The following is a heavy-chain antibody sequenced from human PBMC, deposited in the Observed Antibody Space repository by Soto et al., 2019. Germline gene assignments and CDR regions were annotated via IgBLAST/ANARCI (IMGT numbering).Heavy chain of an antibody. V-gene: IGHV2-5*02. CDR1: GFSLTSNDVG. J-gene: IGHJ4*02. Sequence: SGPTLVNPTQTLTLTCTFSGFSLTSNDVGVGWIRQPPGKALEWLALIYWDDDKRYSPSLKSRLTITKDTSKNQVVLRMTDMDPVDTATYYCAHSRYSRSSFDYWGQGTLVTVSS. D-gene: IGHD6-6*01. CDR3: AHSRYSRSSFDY. CDR2: IYWDDDK.